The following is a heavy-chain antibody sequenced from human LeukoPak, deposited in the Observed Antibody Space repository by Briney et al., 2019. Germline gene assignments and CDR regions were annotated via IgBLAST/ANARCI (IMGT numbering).Heavy chain of an antibody. CDR1: GYTFTSYG. CDR3: ARADILVYYYYGMDV. V-gene: IGHV1-18*01. CDR2: ISAYNGNT. Sequence: ASVKVSCKASGYTFTSYGISWVRQAPGQGLEWMEWISAYNGNTNYAQKLQGRVTMTTDTSTSTAYMELRSLRSDDTAVYYCARADILVYYYYGMDVWGQGTTVTVSS. D-gene: IGHD3-9*01. J-gene: IGHJ6*02.